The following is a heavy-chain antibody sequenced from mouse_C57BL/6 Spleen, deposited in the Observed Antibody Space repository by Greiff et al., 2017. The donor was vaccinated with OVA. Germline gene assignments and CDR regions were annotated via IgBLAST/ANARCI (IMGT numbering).Heavy chain of an antibody. Sequence: VQLKQSGAELVRPGASVKLSCTASGFNIKDDYMHWVKQRPEQGLEWIGWIDPENGDTEYASKFQGKATITADTSSNTAYLQLSSLTSEDTAVYYCTTRGGGTGAMDYWGQGTSVTVSS. CDR1: GFNIKDDY. CDR2: IDPENGDT. CDR3: TTRGGGTGAMDY. D-gene: IGHD4-1*01. V-gene: IGHV14-4*01. J-gene: IGHJ4*01.